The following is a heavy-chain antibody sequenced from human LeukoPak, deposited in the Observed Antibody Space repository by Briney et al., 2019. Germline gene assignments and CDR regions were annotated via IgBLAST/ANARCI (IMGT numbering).Heavy chain of an antibody. CDR1: GGTFSSYA. V-gene: IGHV1-69*04. Sequence: SVKVSCKASGGTFSSYAISWVQQAPGQGLEWMGRIIPILGIANYAQKFQGRVTITADKSTSTAYMELSSLRSEDTAVYYCARDKVGRGVADYWGQGTLVTVSS. CDR2: IIPILGIA. D-gene: IGHD3-10*01. CDR3: ARDKVGRGVADY. J-gene: IGHJ4*02.